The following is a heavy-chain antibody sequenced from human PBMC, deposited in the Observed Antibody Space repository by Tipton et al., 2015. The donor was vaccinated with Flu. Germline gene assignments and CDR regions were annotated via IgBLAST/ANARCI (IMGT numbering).Heavy chain of an antibody. D-gene: IGHD3-10*01. J-gene: IGHJ4*02. CDR2: IKPDGSET. CDR3: VRAIAASGSF. CDR1: GFTFSRYA. Sequence: GSLRLSCAASGFTFSRYAMSWVRQAPGKGLELVAVIKPDGSETHYLGSVKGRFTLSRDNAKNSVSLQMSNLRVEDTAVYYCVRAIAASGSFWGQGTLVTVSS. V-gene: IGHV3-7*04.